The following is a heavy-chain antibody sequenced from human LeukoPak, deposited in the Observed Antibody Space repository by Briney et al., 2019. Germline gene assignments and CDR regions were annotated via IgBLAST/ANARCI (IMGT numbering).Heavy chain of an antibody. D-gene: IGHD2-2*01. CDR3: AKGIRQLGNYYYYMDV. V-gene: IGHV3-53*01. CDR2: IYSDNT. CDR1: GFTVSSNS. Sequence: GGSLRLSCTVSGFTVSSNSMSWVRQAPGKGLEWVSFIYSDNTHYADSVKGRFTMSRDNPKNMLYLQMNSLRAEDTALYYCAKGIRQLGNYYYYMDVWGKGTTVTVSS. J-gene: IGHJ6*03.